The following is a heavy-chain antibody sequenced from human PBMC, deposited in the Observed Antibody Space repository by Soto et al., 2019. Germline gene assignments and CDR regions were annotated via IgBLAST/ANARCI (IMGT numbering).Heavy chain of an antibody. CDR1: GGSISSTNYF. CDR2: IYYSGST. CDR3: ARRGEDSGWPRYIGY. Sequence: PSETLSLTCTVSGGSISSTNYFWGWIRQPPGKGLEYVGSIYYSGSTYYNPSLQSRITISVDTYKNQFSLKLNSVTAADKAVYYCARRGEDSGWPRYIGYWGRRNLVTVSS. J-gene: IGHJ4*02. V-gene: IGHV4-39*01. D-gene: IGHD6-19*01.